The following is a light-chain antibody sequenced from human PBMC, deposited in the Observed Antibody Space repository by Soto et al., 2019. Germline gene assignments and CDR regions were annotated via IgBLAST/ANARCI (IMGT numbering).Light chain of an antibody. CDR3: QQYGSSPTT. V-gene: IGKV1-39*01. CDR1: KSINTY. Sequence: DVQMTQSPSSLSEPLVHRFTITCWATKSINTYVNWYQQKPGKAPKLLIYTATSLQSGVPSGFSGSGSGTDFTLTIGRLEPEDFAVYHCQQYGSSPTTFGQGTKVDI. J-gene: IGKJ1*01. CDR2: TAT.